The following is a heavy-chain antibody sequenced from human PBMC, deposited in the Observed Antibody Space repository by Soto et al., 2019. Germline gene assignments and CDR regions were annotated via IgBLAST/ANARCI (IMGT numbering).Heavy chain of an antibody. Sequence: GGSLRISCEVSGFTFSRYAMTWVRQAPGKGLQWVSSISGSGDTTYHADSVKGRFSTSRDNSKNMLYLYMNSLTAEDTALYYCGKDGRGLRPRPFDISAQGTKVTGSS. J-gene: IGHJ3*02. D-gene: IGHD4-17*01. CDR3: GKDGRGLRPRPFDI. CDR2: ISGSGDTT. V-gene: IGHV3-23*01. CDR1: GFTFSRYA.